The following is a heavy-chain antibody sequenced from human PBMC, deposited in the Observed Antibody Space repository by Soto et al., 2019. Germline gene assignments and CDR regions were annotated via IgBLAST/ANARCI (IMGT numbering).Heavy chain of an antibody. Sequence: EVQLLESGGGLVQPGASLRLSCAASGFSFSTFEMSWVRQAPGRGLEWVSFISDDGSRTYYADAVKGRFTISRDNSKHTPYLQMNSLTAEDTAVYACVKGGWLDFWGQGTLVTVSS. CDR2: ISDDGSRT. V-gene: IGHV3-23*01. J-gene: IGHJ5*01. D-gene: IGHD3-16*01. CDR1: GFSFSTFE. CDR3: VKGGWLDF.